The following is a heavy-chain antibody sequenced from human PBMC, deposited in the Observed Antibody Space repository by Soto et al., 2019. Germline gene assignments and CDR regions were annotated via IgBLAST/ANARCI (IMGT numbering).Heavy chain of an antibody. CDR2: ISAYNGNT. J-gene: IGHJ4*02. CDR1: GYTFTSYG. V-gene: IGHV1-18*01. D-gene: IGHD1-26*01. Sequence: ASVKVSCKASGYTFTSYGISWVRQAPGQGPEWMGWISAYNGNTNYAQKLQGRVTMTTDTSTSTAYMELRSLRSDDTAVYYCAAVSGVGATMVRTDYWGQGTLVTVSS. CDR3: AAVSGVGATMVRTDY.